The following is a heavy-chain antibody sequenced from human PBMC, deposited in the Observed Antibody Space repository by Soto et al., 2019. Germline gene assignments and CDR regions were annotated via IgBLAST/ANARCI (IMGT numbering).Heavy chain of an antibody. Sequence: KPSETLSLTCAVYGGSFSGYYWSWIRQPPGKGLEWIGEINHSGSTNYNPSLKSRVTISVDTSKNQFSLKLSSVTAADTAVYYCARAPWELPHNWFDPWGQGTLVTVSS. J-gene: IGHJ5*02. CDR2: INHSGST. CDR3: ARAPWELPHNWFDP. V-gene: IGHV4-34*01. D-gene: IGHD1-26*01. CDR1: GGSFSGYY.